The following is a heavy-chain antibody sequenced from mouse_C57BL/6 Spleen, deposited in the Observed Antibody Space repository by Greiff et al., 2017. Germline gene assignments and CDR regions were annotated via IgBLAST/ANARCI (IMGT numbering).Heavy chain of an antibody. D-gene: IGHD1-1*01. V-gene: IGHV1-50*01. Sequence: QVQLQQPGAELVKPGASVKLSCKASGYTFTSYWMQWVKQRPGQGLEWIGEIDPADSYTNYNQKFKGKATVTVDTSSSTAYMQLSSLTSEDSAVYYCACTVVEYFDVWGTGTTVTVSS. J-gene: IGHJ1*03. CDR2: IDPADSYT. CDR3: ACTVVEYFDV. CDR1: GYTFTSYW.